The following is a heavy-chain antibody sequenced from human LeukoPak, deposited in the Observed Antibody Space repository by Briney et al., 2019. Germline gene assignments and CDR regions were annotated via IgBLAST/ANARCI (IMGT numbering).Heavy chain of an antibody. Sequence: ASVKVSCKASGYTFTGYYMHWVRQAPGQGLEWMGIINPSGGSTSYAQKFQGRVTMTRDTSTSTVYMELSSLRSEDTAVYYCAREFTMAYFDYWGQGTLVTVSS. CDR2: INPSGGST. V-gene: IGHV1-46*01. D-gene: IGHD3-10*01. CDR3: AREFTMAYFDY. CDR1: GYTFTGYY. J-gene: IGHJ4*02.